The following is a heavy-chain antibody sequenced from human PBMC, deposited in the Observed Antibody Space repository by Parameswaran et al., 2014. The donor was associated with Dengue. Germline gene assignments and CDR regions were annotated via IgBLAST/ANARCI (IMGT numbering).Heavy chain of an antibody. Sequence: KWIRQPPGKGLEWVSSISSSSSYIYYADSVKGRFTISRDNAKNSLYLQMNSLRAEDTAVYYCARIRGAYMDVWGKGDHGHRLL. D-gene: IGHD3-16*01. J-gene: IGHJ6*03. CDR2: ISSSSSYI. CDR3: ARIRGAYMDV. V-gene: IGHV3-21*01.